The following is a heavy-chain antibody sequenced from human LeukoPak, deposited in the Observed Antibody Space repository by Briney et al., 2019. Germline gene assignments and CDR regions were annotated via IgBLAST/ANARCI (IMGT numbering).Heavy chain of an antibody. CDR2: IYYSGST. CDR1: GGSISSYY. J-gene: IGHJ3*02. V-gene: IGHV4-59*01. D-gene: IGHD3-10*01. CDR3: ARDRGSGSRYGAFDI. Sequence: SETLSLTCTVSGGSISSYYWSWIRQPPGKGLEWIGYIYYSGSTNYNPSLKSRVTISVDTSKNQFSLKLSSVTAADTAVYYCARDRGSGSRYGAFDIWGQGTMVTVSS.